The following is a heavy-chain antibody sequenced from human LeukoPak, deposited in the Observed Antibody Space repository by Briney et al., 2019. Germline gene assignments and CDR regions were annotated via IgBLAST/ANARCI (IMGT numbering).Heavy chain of an antibody. V-gene: IGHV4-34*01. CDR1: GGSFSGYY. CDR2: INHSGST. D-gene: IGHD6-13*01. CDR3: ASSSSWSGFDY. J-gene: IGHJ4*02. Sequence: SETLSLTCAVYGGSFSGYYWSWIRQPPGKGLEWIGEINHSGSTNYNPSLKSRVTTSLDTSKNQFSLKLSSVTAADTAVYYCASSSSWSGFDYWGQGTLVTVSS.